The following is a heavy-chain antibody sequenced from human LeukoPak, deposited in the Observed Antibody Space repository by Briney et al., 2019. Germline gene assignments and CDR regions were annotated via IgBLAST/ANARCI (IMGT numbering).Heavy chain of an antibody. Sequence: GGSLRLSCAASGFTFSSYAMSWVRQAPGKGLEWVSAISGSGGSTYYADSVKGRFTISRDNSKNTLYLQMNSLRAEDTAVYYCAKDHPDCRGTCCLLLDCWGQGTLVTVSS. CDR3: AKDHPDCRGTCCLLLDC. D-gene: IGHD2-2*01. CDR2: ISGSGGST. J-gene: IGHJ4*02. CDR1: GFTFSSYA. V-gene: IGHV3-23*01.